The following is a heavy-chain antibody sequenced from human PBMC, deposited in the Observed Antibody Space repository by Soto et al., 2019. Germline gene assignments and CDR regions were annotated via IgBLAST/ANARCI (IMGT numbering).Heavy chain of an antibody. J-gene: IGHJ4*02. Sequence: QLQLQESGPGLVKPSETLSLTCTVSGGSISSSSYYWGWIRQPPGKGLEWIGSIYYSGRTYYNPSLKSRVTISVDTSKNQFSLKLSSVTVADTAVYYCAREKRGRDGYNYGYWGQGTLVTVSS. D-gene: IGHD5-12*01. V-gene: IGHV4-39*02. CDR1: GGSISSSSYY. CDR2: IYYSGRT. CDR3: AREKRGRDGYNYGY.